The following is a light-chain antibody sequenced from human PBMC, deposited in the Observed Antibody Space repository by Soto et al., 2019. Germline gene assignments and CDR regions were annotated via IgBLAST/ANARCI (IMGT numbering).Light chain of an antibody. Sequence: QSALTQPASVSGSPGQAITISCTGTSSDVGGYNYVSWYQQHPDKAPKLIIYDVTDRPSGISDRFSGSKSGNTASLTISGLQAEDEADYYCTSYTSSSTVIIGGGTKVTVL. CDR3: TSYTSSSTVI. CDR1: SSDVGGYNY. J-gene: IGLJ2*01. CDR2: DVT. V-gene: IGLV2-14*03.